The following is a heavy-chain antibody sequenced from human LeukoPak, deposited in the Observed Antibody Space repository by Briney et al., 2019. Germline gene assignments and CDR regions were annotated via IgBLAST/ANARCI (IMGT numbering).Heavy chain of an antibody. CDR2: VYYSGST. Sequence: PSETLSLTCTVSGGSMSSHYWTWIRQPPGKGLEWIGYVYYSGSTNYNPSLNSRVTISVETSKKQFSLKLSSVTAADTAVYYCARVEGSYGRYIDYWGQGTLVTVSS. CDR1: GGSMSSHY. V-gene: IGHV4-59*08. CDR3: ARVEGSYGRYIDY. J-gene: IGHJ4*02. D-gene: IGHD5-18*01.